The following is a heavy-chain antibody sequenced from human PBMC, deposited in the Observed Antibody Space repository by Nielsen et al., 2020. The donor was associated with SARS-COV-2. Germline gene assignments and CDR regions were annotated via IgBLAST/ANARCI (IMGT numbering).Heavy chain of an antibody. V-gene: IGHV3-74*01. CDR1: GFTLSDYA. D-gene: IGHD3-10*01. Sequence: GESLKISCAASGFTLSDYAMAWVRQAPGKGLVWVSRINSDGDITNYADSVKGRFTISRDNAKNTLYLQMNSLRAEDTAVYYCASSRSGGEDYWGQGTLVTVSS. CDR2: INSDGDIT. J-gene: IGHJ4*02. CDR3: ASSRSGGEDY.